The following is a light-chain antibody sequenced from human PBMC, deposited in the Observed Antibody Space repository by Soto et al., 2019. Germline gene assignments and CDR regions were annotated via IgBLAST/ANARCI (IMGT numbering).Light chain of an antibody. CDR2: DDR. CDR1: NIGSKG. J-gene: IGLJ2*01. Sequence: SYELTQPPSVSVAPGQTARIPCGGNNIGSKGVHWYQQSPGLAPVLVVYDDRDRPSGIPERFSGSNSGNTATLTISRVEAGDEADYYCQVWDSRSDHVVFGGGTKRTVL. V-gene: IGLV3-21*02. CDR3: QVWDSRSDHVV.